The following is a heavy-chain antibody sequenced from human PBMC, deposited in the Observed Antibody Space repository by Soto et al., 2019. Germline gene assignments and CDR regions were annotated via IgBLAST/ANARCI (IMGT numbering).Heavy chain of an antibody. V-gene: IGHV1-2*02. CDR2: INPNSGGT. D-gene: IGHD6-6*01. CDR1: GYTFTGYY. J-gene: IGHJ5*02. CDR3: ARPTSSSSDIGDWFDP. Sequence: ASVKVSCKASGYTFTGYYMHWVRQAPGQGLEWMGWINPNSGGTNYAQKFQGRVTMTRDTSISTAYMELSRLRSDDTAVCYCARPTSSSSDIGDWFDPWGQGTLVTVSS.